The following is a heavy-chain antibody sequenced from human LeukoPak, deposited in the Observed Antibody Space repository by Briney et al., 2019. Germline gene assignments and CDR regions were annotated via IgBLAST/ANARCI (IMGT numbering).Heavy chain of an antibody. CDR1: GYTFTSYG. CDR3: ARAYYYYGSGSYDMDV. Sequence: ASVKVSCKASGYTFTSYGISWVRQAPGQGLEWMGWISAYNGNTNYAQKLQGRVTMTTDTSTSTAYMELRSLGSDDTAVYYCARAYYYYGSGSYDMDVWGQGTTVTVSS. CDR2: ISAYNGNT. J-gene: IGHJ6*02. D-gene: IGHD3-10*01. V-gene: IGHV1-18*01.